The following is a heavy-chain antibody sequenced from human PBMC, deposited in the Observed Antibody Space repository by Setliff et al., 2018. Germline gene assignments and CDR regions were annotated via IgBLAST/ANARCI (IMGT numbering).Heavy chain of an antibody. CDR1: GYTFTSYG. V-gene: IGHV1-18*01. J-gene: IGHJ3*02. CDR2: ISTYNGNT. CDR3: ARVGRMTTVAPHDAFDI. Sequence: ASVKVSCKASGYTFTSYGISWVRLAPGQGLEWMGWISTYNGNTNYAQKLQGRVTMSTGTSTNTAYMELSSLRSEDTAVYYCARVGRMTTVAPHDAFDIWGQGTMVTVSS. D-gene: IGHD4-17*01.